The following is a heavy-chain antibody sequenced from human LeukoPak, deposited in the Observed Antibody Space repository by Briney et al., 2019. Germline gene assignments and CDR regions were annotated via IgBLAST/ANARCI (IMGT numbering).Heavy chain of an antibody. Sequence: GASVKVSCKASGYTFTGYYMHWVRQAPGQGLEWMGWINPNSGDTNYAQKFQGRVTMTRDTSISTAYMELSRLRSDDTAVYYYAREFEWLQGCDHWGQGTLVTVSS. J-gene: IGHJ4*02. V-gene: IGHV1-2*02. CDR1: GYTFTGYY. D-gene: IGHD5-12*01. CDR2: INPNSGDT. CDR3: AREFEWLQGCDH.